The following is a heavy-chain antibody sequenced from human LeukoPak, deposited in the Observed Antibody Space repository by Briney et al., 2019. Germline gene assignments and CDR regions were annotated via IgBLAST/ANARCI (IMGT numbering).Heavy chain of an antibody. CDR3: AREKFGDGYLIDY. V-gene: IGHV4-59*01. CDR2: IYYSGST. Sequence: PSETLSLTCTVSGVSISSYYWSWIRQPPGKGLEWIGYIYYSGSTNYNPSLKSRVTIAVDTSKNQFSLKLSSVTAADTAVYYCAREKFGDGYLIDYWGQGTLVTVSS. J-gene: IGHJ4*02. CDR1: GVSISSYY. D-gene: IGHD5-24*01.